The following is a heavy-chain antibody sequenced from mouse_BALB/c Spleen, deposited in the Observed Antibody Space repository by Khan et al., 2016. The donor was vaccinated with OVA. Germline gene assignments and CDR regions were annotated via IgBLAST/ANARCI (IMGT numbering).Heavy chain of an antibody. V-gene: IGHV1S136*01. D-gene: IGHD4-1*01. Sequence: VQLQQSGPDLVKPGASVKMSCKASGYTFTNYVMHWVKQKPGQGLEWIGYITPENDGIRNNEMFKGKATLTSDKSSSTAYIELSSLSSADSAVXYRASEASNGDFSLAYWGQGTLVTVSA. CDR3: ASEASNGDFSLAY. CDR2: ITPENDGI. J-gene: IGHJ3*01. CDR1: GYTFTNYV.